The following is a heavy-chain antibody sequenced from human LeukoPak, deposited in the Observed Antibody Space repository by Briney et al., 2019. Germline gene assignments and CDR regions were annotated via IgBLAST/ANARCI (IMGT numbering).Heavy chain of an antibody. J-gene: IGHJ4*02. CDR3: AKVGEGIAAAGYY. D-gene: IGHD6-13*01. CDR1: GFTFSAYG. V-gene: IGHV3-30*02. CDR2: IWFNGSNR. Sequence: GASLRLSCRASGFTFSAYGMHWVRQAPGKGLEWVAFIWFNGSNRKYADSVKGRFTISRDNSKNTLYLQMNSLRAEDTAVYYCAKVGEGIAAAGYYWGQGTLVTVSS.